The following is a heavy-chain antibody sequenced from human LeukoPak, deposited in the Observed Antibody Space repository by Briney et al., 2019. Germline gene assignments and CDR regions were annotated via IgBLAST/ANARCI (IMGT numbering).Heavy chain of an antibody. CDR2: INQGGGGE. V-gene: IGHV3-7*01. D-gene: IGHD2-15*01. CDR3: ARHQWYVFSI. J-gene: IGHJ3*02. CDR1: GSDFSSHW. Sequence: GGSLRLSCAASGSDFSSHWMTWVRQAPGKGLEWVATINQGGGGEFYLDSVTGRFTISRDNAKNSLDLQMNSLRAEDTAVYYCARHQWYVFSIWGQGTVVTVSS.